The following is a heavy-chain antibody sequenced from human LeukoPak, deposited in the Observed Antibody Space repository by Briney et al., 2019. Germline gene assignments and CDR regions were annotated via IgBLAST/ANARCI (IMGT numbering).Heavy chain of an antibody. D-gene: IGHD3-10*01. CDR2: ISWNSGSL. J-gene: IGHJ2*01. CDR3: ARGLGGDQGYFDL. V-gene: IGHV3-9*01. CDR1: GFIFDDYA. Sequence: GGSLRLSCAASGFIFDDYAMHWVRQAPGKGLEWVSGISWNSGSLAYADSVKGRFTISRDNAKNSLYLQMNSLRTEDTALYYCARGLGGDQGYFDLWGRGTPATVSS.